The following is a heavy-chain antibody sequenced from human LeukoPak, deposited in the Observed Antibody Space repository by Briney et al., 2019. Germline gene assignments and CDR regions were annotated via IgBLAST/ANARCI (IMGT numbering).Heavy chain of an antibody. Sequence: GGTLRLSCAASGFTFSSYAMSWVRQAPGKGLEWVSAISGSGGSTYYADSVKGRFTISRDNSKNTLYLQMNSLRAEDTAVYYCANPYYDFWSGDYYYGMDVWGQGTTVTVSS. D-gene: IGHD3-3*01. CDR2: ISGSGGST. CDR3: ANPYYDFWSGDYYYGMDV. V-gene: IGHV3-23*01. CDR1: GFTFSSYA. J-gene: IGHJ6*02.